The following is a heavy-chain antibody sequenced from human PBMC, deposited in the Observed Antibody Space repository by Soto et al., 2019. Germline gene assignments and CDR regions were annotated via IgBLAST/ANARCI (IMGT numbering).Heavy chain of an antibody. Sequence: SGPTLVNPTQTLTLTCTFSGFSLSTSGVGVGWIRQPPGKALEWLALIYWNDDKRYSPSPKSRLTITKDTSKNQVVLTMTNMDPVDTATYYCAHSFIPSKTGTPYYYYYGMDVWGQGTTVTVSS. CDR2: IYWNDDK. J-gene: IGHJ6*02. D-gene: IGHD1-1*01. V-gene: IGHV2-5*01. CDR1: GFSLSTSGVG. CDR3: AHSFIPSKTGTPYYYYYGMDV.